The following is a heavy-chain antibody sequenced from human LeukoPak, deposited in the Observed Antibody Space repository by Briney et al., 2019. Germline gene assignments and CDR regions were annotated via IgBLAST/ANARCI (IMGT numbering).Heavy chain of an antibody. J-gene: IGHJ5*02. CDR1: GFTFSSYG. D-gene: IGHD1/OR15-1a*01. CDR3: AKGGRLTTLYNWFDP. CDR2: ISGSGGST. V-gene: IGHV3-23*01. Sequence: GGSLRLSCAASGFTFSSYGMSWVRQAPGKGLEWVSAISGSGGSTYYADSVKGRFTISRDNSKNTLYLQMNSLRPEDTALYYCAKGGRLTTLYNWFDPWGQGTLVTVSS.